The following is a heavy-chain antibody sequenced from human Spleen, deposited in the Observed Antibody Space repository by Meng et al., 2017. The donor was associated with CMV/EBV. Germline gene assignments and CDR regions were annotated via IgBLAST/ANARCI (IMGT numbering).Heavy chain of an antibody. CDR2: INPNSGGT. J-gene: IGHJ4*02. CDR1: GYTFISYG. V-gene: IGHV1-2*02. Sequence: ASVKVSCKASGYTFISYGISWVRQAPGQGLEWMGWINPNSGGTNYAQKFQGRVTMTRDTSISTAYMELSRLRSDDTAVYYCARGYDSSGCDYWGQGTLVTVSS. CDR3: ARGYDSSGCDY. D-gene: IGHD3-22*01.